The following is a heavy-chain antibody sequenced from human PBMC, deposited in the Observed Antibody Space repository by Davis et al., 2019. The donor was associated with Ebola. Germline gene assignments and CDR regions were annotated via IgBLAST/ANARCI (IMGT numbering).Heavy chain of an antibody. V-gene: IGHV3-11*06. Sequence: GESLKISCAASGFTFSDYYMSWIRQAPGKGLEWVSYISSSSSYTNYADSVKGRFTISRDNAKNSLYLQMNSLRAEDTAVYYCARGVPASYYYYYMDVWGKGTTVTVSS. J-gene: IGHJ6*03. CDR2: ISSSSSYT. D-gene: IGHD4/OR15-4a*01. CDR3: ARGVPASYYYYYMDV. CDR1: GFTFSDYY.